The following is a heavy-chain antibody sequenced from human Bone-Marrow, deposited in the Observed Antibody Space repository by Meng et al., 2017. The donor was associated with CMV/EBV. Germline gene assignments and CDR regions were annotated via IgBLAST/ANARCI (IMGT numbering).Heavy chain of an antibody. CDR3: ARSPGYPREFGY. V-gene: IGHV3-64*02. Sequence: GGSLRLSCAASGFTFSSYAMSWVRQAPGKGLEYVSAISSNGGSTYYADSVKGRFTISRDNSKNTLYLQMGSLRAEDMAVYYCARSPGYPREFGYWGQGTLVTVSS. CDR2: ISSNGGST. D-gene: IGHD3-10*01. J-gene: IGHJ4*02. CDR1: GFTFSSYA.